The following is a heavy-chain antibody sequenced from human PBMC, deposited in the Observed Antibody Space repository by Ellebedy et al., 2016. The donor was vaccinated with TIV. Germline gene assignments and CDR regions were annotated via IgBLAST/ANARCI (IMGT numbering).Heavy chain of an antibody. V-gene: IGHV1-69*13. J-gene: IGHJ4*02. CDR3: ARDRGDY. Sequence: SVKVSXXVSGYTLTELSMHWVRQAPGQGLEWMGGIIPIFGTANYAQKFQGRVTITADESTSTAYMELSSLRSEDTAVYYCARDRGDYWGQGTLVTVSS. CDR1: GYTLTELS. CDR2: IIPIFGTA.